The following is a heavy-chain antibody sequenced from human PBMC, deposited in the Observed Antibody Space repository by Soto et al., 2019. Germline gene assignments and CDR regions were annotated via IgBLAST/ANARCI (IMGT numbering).Heavy chain of an antibody. J-gene: IGHJ4*02. CDR2: MSGSGTNT. CDR1: GFTFISYA. CDR3: AKISAVQWELLPFDY. D-gene: IGHD1-26*01. Sequence: GGSLRLSCAASGFTFISYAMTWVRQAPGKGLEWVSAMSGSGTNTYYADSVKGRFTISRDNSKNTLYLQMNSLRAEDTAVYYCAKISAVQWELLPFDYWGQVTLVTVSS. V-gene: IGHV3-23*01.